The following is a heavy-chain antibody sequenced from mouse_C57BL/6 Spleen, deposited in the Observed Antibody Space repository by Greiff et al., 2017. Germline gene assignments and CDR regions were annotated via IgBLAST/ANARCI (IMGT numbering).Heavy chain of an antibody. D-gene: IGHD1-1*01. Sequence: QVQLQQPGAELVKPGASVKLSCKASGYTFTSYWMHWVKQRPGQGLEWIGMIHPNSGSTNYIEKFKSKATLTVYTSPSTSYMQRSVLPSEDSAVYYGARYYYGSSPSWFAYWGQGTLVTVSA. J-gene: IGHJ3*01. CDR1: GYTFTSYW. V-gene: IGHV1-64*01. CDR3: ARYYYGSSPSWFAY. CDR2: IHPNSGST.